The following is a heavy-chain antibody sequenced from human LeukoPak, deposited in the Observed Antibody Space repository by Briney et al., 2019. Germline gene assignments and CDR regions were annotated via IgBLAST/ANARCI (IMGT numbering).Heavy chain of an antibody. CDR3: ARGPTLTNYYYYYMDV. V-gene: IGHV3-48*01. CDR1: GFTFSRYG. D-gene: IGHD4-11*01. Sequence: GGSLRLSCATSGFTFSRYGVNWVRQAPGKGLEWVSFISGSSTNIYYADSVKGRFTISRENDKTSLYLQMNSLRAEDTAVYYCARGPTLTNYYYYYMDVWGKGTTVTVSS. CDR2: ISGSSTNI. J-gene: IGHJ6*03.